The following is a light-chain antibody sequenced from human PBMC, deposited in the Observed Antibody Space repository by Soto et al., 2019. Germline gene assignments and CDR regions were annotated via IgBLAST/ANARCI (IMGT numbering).Light chain of an antibody. CDR3: CSYAGPSTI. CDR1: SSDVGSYNF. J-gene: IGLJ2*01. Sequence: QSALTQPASVSGSPGQSITISCTGTSSDVGSYNFVSWFQQHPGKVPKLIIYESTERPSGVSNRFSASKSGNTASLTISGLQPEDEADYYCCSYAGPSTIFGGGTKVTVL. CDR2: EST. V-gene: IGLV2-23*01.